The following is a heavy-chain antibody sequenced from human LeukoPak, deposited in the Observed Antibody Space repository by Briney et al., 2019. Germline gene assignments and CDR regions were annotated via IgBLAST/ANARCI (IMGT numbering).Heavy chain of an antibody. V-gene: IGHV1-18*01. Sequence: ASVKVSCKASGYTFTNYGISWVRQAPGQGLEWLGWISVYNGNTNHALSLQGRLTMTTDTSANTVYMELRSLRSDDTAVYYCARGLFRSWKWFDSWGQGTLVTVSS. D-gene: IGHD6-13*01. CDR2: ISVYNGNT. J-gene: IGHJ5*01. CDR3: ARGLFRSWKWFDS. CDR1: GYTFTNYG.